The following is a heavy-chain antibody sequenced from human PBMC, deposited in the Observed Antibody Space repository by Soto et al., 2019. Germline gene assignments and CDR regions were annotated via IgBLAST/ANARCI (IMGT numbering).Heavy chain of an antibody. Sequence: EVQLLESGGGLVQPGGSLRLSCAASGFTFSSYAMRWVRQAPVKGLEWVSAISGSGDSTYYADSVKGRFTISRDNSKNTLYLQMNSLIAQDTAVYYCASRCSGTYYDYWGQGTLVTVSS. CDR1: GFTFSSYA. J-gene: IGHJ4*02. CDR2: ISGSGDST. V-gene: IGHV3-23*01. CDR3: ASRCSGTYYDY. D-gene: IGHD1-26*01.